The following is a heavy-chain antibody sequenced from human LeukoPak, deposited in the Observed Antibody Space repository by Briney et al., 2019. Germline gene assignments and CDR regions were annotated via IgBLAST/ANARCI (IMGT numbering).Heavy chain of an antibody. CDR3: ARLGSRGTYYYDSSGYYYY. J-gene: IGHJ4*02. Sequence: SETLSLTCAVYGGSFSGYYWSWIRQPPGKGLEWIGEINHSGSTNYNPSLKSRVTISVDTSKNQFSLKLSSVTAADTAVYYCARLGSRGTYYYDSSGYYYYWGQGTLVTVSS. CDR2: INHSGST. D-gene: IGHD3-22*01. CDR1: GGSFSGYY. V-gene: IGHV4-34*01.